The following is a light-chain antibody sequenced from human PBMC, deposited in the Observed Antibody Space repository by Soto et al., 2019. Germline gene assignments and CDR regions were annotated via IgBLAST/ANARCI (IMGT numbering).Light chain of an antibody. CDR3: QQYGSSPWT. CDR1: QSVSSSY. Sequence: EIVLTQSPGTLSLSPGERATLSCRANQSVSSSYLAWYQQKPGLAPRLLMYGASSRATGIPDRFIGSGSGTDFTLTISRLEPEDFAVYYCQQYGSSPWTFGQGTKVEIK. J-gene: IGKJ1*01. V-gene: IGKV3-20*01. CDR2: GAS.